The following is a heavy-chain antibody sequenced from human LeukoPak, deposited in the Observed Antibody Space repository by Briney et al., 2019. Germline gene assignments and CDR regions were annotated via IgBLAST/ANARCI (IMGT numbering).Heavy chain of an antibody. CDR1: GFTFSSYG. Sequence: GGSLRLSCAASGFTFSSYGMSWVRQAPGKGLEWVSAISGSGGSTYYADSVKGRFTISRDIAKSSLYLQMNSLRAEDTAVYYCARKTSGSYGYFDYWGQGTLVTVSS. V-gene: IGHV3-23*01. CDR2: ISGSGGST. D-gene: IGHD1-26*01. J-gene: IGHJ4*02. CDR3: ARKTSGSYGYFDY.